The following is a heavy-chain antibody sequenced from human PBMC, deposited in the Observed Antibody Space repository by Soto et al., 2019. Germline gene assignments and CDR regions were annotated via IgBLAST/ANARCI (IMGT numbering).Heavy chain of an antibody. CDR3: ARGHTAMVSAYFDY. CDR1: GFTFSSYT. V-gene: IGHV3-30-3*01. Sequence: QVQLVESRGGVVQPERSLRLSCAASGFTFSSYTMHWVRQAPGKGLEWVALISYNGNNKYYADSVKGRFNISRDNSKKTLYLQMNSLRADDTAVYYCARGHTAMVSAYFDYWGQGTLVTVSS. CDR2: ISYNGNNK. D-gene: IGHD5-18*01. J-gene: IGHJ4*02.